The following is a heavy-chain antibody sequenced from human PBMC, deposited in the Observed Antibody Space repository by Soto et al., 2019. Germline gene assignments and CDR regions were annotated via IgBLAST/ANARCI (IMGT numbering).Heavy chain of an antibody. Sequence: QVQLVQSGAEVKKPGASVKVSCKASGYSFTSYGISWVRQAPGQGLEWMGWISAYNGNTKYAQKLQGRATMTTDTSTTTAYTDLRSLRSDATAVYYCASALAVALIDYWGQGTLVTVSS. CDR1: GYSFTSYG. CDR2: ISAYNGNT. CDR3: ASALAVALIDY. V-gene: IGHV1-18*01. J-gene: IGHJ4*02. D-gene: IGHD6-19*01.